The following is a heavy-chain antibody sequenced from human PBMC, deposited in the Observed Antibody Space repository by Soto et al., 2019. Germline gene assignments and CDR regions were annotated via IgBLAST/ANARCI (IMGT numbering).Heavy chain of an antibody. J-gene: IGHJ4*02. Sequence: ASVKVSCKASGGTFSSYAISWVRHAPGQGLEWMGGIIPIFGTANYAQKFQGRVTITADESTSTAYMELSSLRSEDTAVYYCARDLDYGDYPGYWGQGTLVTVSS. CDR3: ARDLDYGDYPGY. V-gene: IGHV1-69*13. CDR1: GGTFSSYA. CDR2: IIPIFGTA. D-gene: IGHD4-17*01.